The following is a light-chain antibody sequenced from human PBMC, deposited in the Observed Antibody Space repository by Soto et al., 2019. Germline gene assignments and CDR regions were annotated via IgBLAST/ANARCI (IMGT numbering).Light chain of an antibody. J-gene: IGKJ3*01. CDR2: DAS. Sequence: HMTHSPATLSASVLYGVTITFLSMQNVNNWLACFQQKPGKVPKLLIFDASTLQTGVPSRFGGGGSGTEFTLTISSLRPEDFATYYCQQTHSLPLSFGPGTKVDIK. V-gene: IGKV1-5*01. CDR3: QQTHSLPLS. CDR1: QNVNNW.